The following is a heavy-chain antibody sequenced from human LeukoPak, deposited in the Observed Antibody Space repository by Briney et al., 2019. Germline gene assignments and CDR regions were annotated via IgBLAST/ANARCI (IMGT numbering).Heavy chain of an antibody. CDR1: GGSISSYY. J-gene: IGHJ6*03. V-gene: IGHV4-59*01. D-gene: IGHD4-17*01. CDR2: IYYIGST. CDR3: ATTNFGAHNARPYYDYMDD. Sequence: SETLSLTCTVSGGSISSYYWSWIRQPPGKGLEWIGYIYYIGSTNYNPSLKSRVTISVDTSKNQFSLKLSSVTAADTAVYYCATTNFGAHNARPYYDYMDDWGKGTTVTVSS.